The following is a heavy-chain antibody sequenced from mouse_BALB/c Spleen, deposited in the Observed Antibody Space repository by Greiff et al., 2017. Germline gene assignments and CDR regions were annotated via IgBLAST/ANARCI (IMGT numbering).Heavy chain of an antibody. CDR3: TRWTYGLYAMDY. J-gene: IGHJ4*01. D-gene: IGHD2-10*02. CDR1: GYTFTSYY. CDR2: IKPSNGGT. V-gene: IGHV1S81*02. Sequence: QGQLQQPGAELVKPGASVKLSCKASGYTFTSYYMYWVKQRPGQGLEWIGGIKPSNGGTNFNEKFKSKATLTVDKSSSTAYMQLSSLTSEDSAVYYCTRWTYGLYAMDYWGQGTSVTVSS.